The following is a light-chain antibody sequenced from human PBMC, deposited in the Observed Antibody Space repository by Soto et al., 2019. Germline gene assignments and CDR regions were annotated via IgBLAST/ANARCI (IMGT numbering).Light chain of an antibody. V-gene: IGKV3-20*01. CDR1: QSVSSSY. J-gene: IGKJ3*01. Sequence: EIVLTQSPGTLSLCPGERATLSCRASQSVSSSYLAWYQQKPGQAPRLLIYGASSRATGIPDRFSGSGSGTDFTLTIGRLEPEDFAVYYCQQFGSSPLFTFGPGTKVDVK. CDR3: QQFGSSPLFT. CDR2: GAS.